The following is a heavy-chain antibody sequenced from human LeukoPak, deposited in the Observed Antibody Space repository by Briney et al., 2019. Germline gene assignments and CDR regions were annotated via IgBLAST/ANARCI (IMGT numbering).Heavy chain of an antibody. CDR2: IYWNDDK. Sequence: SGPTLVKPTQTLTLTCTFSGFSLSTSGVGVGWIRQHPGKALEWLALIYWNDDKRYSPSLKSRLTITKDTSKNQVVLTMTNMDPVDTATYYCAHRTQTGYSSSWYVNYWGQGTLVTVSS. CDR3: AHRTQTGYSSSWYVNY. J-gene: IGHJ4*02. CDR1: GFSLSTSGVG. V-gene: IGHV2-5*01. D-gene: IGHD6-13*01.